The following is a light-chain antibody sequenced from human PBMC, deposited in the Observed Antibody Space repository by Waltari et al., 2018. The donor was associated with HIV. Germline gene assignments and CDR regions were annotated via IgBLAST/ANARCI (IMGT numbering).Light chain of an antibody. CDR3: CSYAGSSTFV. J-gene: IGLJ3*02. CDR2: EVS. V-gene: IGLV2-23*02. CDR1: SSDVGSYNL. Sequence: QSPLTQPASVAGSPGQSITLSCTGTSSDVGSYNLVSWYQQHPGKAPQLMIYEVSKRPSGVSNRFSGAKSGNTASLTISGLQAEDEADYYCCSYAGSSTFVFGGGTKLTVL.